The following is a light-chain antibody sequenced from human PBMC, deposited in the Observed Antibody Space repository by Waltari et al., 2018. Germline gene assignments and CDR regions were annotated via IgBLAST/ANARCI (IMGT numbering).Light chain of an antibody. Sequence: DIQMTQSPSTLSASVGDRVTITCRASQSISSWLAWYQQKPGKAPKLLIYKASSLESGVPARFSGSGSGTEFTLTISSLQPDDSATYYCQQFSSNPLTFGGGTKVEIK. CDR2: KAS. J-gene: IGKJ4*01. V-gene: IGKV1-5*03. CDR1: QSISSW. CDR3: QQFSSNPLT.